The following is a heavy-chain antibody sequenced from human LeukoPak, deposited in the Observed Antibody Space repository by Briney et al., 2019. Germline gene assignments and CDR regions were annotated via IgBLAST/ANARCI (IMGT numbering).Heavy chain of an antibody. CDR3: ARDSGNFRYDMDV. J-gene: IGHJ6*02. V-gene: IGHV1-46*01. D-gene: IGHD3-10*01. Sequence: ASVKVSCKASGYTFTSYGISWVRQAPRQGLEWMGINFSHDGSTSNTQKFQGRVTMTRDTSTSTVYMELSSLRSEDTAVYYCARDSGNFRYDMDVWGQGTTVIV. CDR1: GYTFTSYG. CDR2: NFSHDGST.